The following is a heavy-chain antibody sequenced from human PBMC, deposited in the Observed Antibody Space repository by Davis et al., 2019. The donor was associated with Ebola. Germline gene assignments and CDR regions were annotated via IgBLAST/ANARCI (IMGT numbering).Heavy chain of an antibody. J-gene: IGHJ5*02. CDR3: ARGIRNPPAAGTGWFDP. CDR1: GGTFSSYA. V-gene: IGHV1-2*04. D-gene: IGHD6-13*01. Sequence: ASVKVSCKASGGTFSSYAISWVRQAPGQGLEWMGWINPNSGGTNYAQKFQGWVTMTRDTSISTAYMELSRLRSDDTAVYYCARGIRNPPAAGTGWFDPWGQGTLVTVSS. CDR2: INPNSGGT.